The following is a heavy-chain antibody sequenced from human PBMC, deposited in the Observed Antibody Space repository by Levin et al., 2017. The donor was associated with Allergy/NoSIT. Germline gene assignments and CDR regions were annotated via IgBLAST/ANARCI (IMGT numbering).Heavy chain of an antibody. D-gene: IGHD2/OR15-2a*01. CDR2: ISSSSSYI. V-gene: IGHV3-21*01. CDR3: ARDPSDEIGHYYYYYMDV. CDR1: GFTFSSYS. Sequence: GGSLRLSCAASGFTFSSYSMNWVRQAPGKGLEWVSSISSSSSYIYYADSVKGRFTISRDNAKNSLYLQMNSLRAEDTAVYYCARDPSDEIGHYYYYYMDVWGKGTTVTVSS. J-gene: IGHJ6*03.